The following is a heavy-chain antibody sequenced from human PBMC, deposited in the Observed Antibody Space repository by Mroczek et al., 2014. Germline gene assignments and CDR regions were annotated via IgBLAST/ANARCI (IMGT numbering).Heavy chain of an antibody. CDR2: ISYDGSNK. V-gene: IGHV3-30-3*01. Sequence: QVQLQQWGGGVVQPGRSLRLSCAASGFTFSSYAMHWVRQAPGKGLEWVAVISYDGSNKYYADSVKGRFTISRDNSKNTLYLQMNSLRAEDTAVYYCARALTSSKTTVAGTLVYWGQGTLVTVSS. CDR3: ARALTSSKTTVAGTLVY. CDR1: GFTFSSYA. J-gene: IGHJ4*02. D-gene: IGHD6-19*01.